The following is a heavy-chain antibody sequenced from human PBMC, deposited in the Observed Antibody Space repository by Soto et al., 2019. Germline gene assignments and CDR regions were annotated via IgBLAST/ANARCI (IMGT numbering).Heavy chain of an antibody. V-gene: IGHV5-51*01. J-gene: IGHJ4*02. CDR3: ARPDIPNEWNRHFDY. Sequence: GESLKISCTGSGYTFSSYWIAWVRQMPGKGLEWMGLISPGNSDTRYSPSFQGQVTFSADKSISTAYLQWSSLKASDTAMYFCARPDIPNEWNRHFDYWGQGTPVTVSS. CDR2: ISPGNSDT. CDR1: GYTFSSYW. D-gene: IGHD1-1*01.